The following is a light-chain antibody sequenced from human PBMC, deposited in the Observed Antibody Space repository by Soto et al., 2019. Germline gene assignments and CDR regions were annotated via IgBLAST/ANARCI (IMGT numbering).Light chain of an antibody. Sequence: DIQMTQSPSTLSASVGDRLSMTCRASQSVSRWVAWYQQKTGKAPKLLIYESSSLDNGVPSRFSGSGSGTEFTLTISSLPPDDFATYYCQQYNTFPYTFGQGTKVDIK. CDR1: QSVSRW. V-gene: IGKV1-5*03. CDR2: ESS. CDR3: QQYNTFPYT. J-gene: IGKJ3*01.